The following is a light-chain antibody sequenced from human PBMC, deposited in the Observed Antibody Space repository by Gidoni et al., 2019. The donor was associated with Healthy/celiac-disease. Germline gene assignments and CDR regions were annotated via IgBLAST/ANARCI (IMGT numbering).Light chain of an antibody. CDR1: SSDVGGSNY. V-gene: IGLV2-14*01. CDR2: EVS. Sequence: QSALTQPASVSGSPGQSITISCTGTSSDVGGSNYVSWYQQPPGKAPKLMIYEVSNRPSGVSNRFSGSKSGNTASLTISGLQAEDEADYYCSSYTSSSTLVVFGGGTKLTVL. J-gene: IGLJ2*01. CDR3: SSYTSSSTLVV.